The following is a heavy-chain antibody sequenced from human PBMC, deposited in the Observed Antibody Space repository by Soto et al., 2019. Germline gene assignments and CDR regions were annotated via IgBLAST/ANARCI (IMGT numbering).Heavy chain of an antibody. Sequence: QVQLVQSGAEVKKPGASVKVSCKASGYTFTSYGISWVRQAPGQGLEWMGWISAYNGNTNYAQKPQGRVTMXXDXSXXTAYMELRSLRSDDTAVYYCAREESSSWFRGHFDLWGRGTLVTVSS. D-gene: IGHD6-13*01. CDR1: GYTFTSYG. CDR3: AREESSSWFRGHFDL. CDR2: ISAYNGNT. J-gene: IGHJ2*01. V-gene: IGHV1-18*01.